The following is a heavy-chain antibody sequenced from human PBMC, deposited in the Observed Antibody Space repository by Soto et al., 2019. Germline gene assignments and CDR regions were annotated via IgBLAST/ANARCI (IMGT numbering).Heavy chain of an antibody. CDR1: GFTFSSDS. D-gene: IGHD3-3*01. V-gene: IGHV3-21*01. J-gene: IGHJ6*04. Sequence: GGSLRVSCAASGFTFSSDSMNWVSQAPGKGLEWVSSISSSSSYIYYADSVTSRFTISRDNAKNSLYLPMNSLRAEDTAVYYFARDDELRSAIGRPPRCWGTDDWGTGSKVTV. CDR3: ARDDELRSAIGRPPRCWGTDD. CDR2: ISSSSSYI.